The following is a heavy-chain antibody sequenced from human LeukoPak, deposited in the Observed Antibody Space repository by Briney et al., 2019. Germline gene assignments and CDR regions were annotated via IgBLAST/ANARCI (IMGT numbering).Heavy chain of an antibody. CDR3: ARDRPFGGVLDFDY. CDR1: GFTVSSNY. Sequence: GGSLRLSCVASGFTVSSNYMSWVRQAPGKGLEWVSVIYNDGSSYYADSVEGRFTISRDNSKNTLYLQMDSLRAEDTAVYYCARDRPFGGVLDFDYWGQGTLVTVSS. V-gene: IGHV3-66*01. D-gene: IGHD3-16*01. J-gene: IGHJ4*02. CDR2: IYNDGSS.